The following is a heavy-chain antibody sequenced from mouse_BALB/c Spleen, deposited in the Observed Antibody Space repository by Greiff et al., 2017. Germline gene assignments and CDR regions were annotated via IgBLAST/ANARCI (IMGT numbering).Heavy chain of an antibody. V-gene: IGHV1S126*01. Sequence: VQLQESGPQLVRPGASVKISCKASGYSFTSYWMHWVKQRPGQGLEWIGMIDPSDSETRLNQKFKDKATLTVDKSSSTAYMQLSSPTSEDSAVYYCARDGATGDVDYWGQGTTLTVSS. CDR2: IDPSDSET. CDR1: GYSFTSYW. J-gene: IGHJ2*01. CDR3: ARDGATGDVDY. D-gene: IGHD3-1*01.